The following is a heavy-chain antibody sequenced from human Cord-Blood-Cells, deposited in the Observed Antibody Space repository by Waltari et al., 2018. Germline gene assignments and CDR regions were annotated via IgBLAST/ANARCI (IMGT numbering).Heavy chain of an antibody. J-gene: IGHJ6*02. CDR1: GFTFSSYG. CDR2: IWYDGSNK. V-gene: IGHV3-33*01. CDR3: AREVAYCGGDCYYYYYGMDV. Sequence: QVQLVESGGGVVQPGRSLRLSCAASGFTFSSYGMHWVRQAPGKRLEWVAVIWYDGSNKYYADSVKGRFTISRDNSKNTLYLQMNSLRAEDTAVYYCAREVAYCGGDCYYYYYGMDVWGQGTTVTVSS. D-gene: IGHD2-21*01.